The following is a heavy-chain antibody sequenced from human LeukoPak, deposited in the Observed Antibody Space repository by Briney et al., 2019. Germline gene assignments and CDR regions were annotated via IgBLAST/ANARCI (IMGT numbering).Heavy chain of an antibody. D-gene: IGHD5-24*01. CDR2: INQEGSEK. CDR3: ARERDGRFFDY. Sequence: PGGSLRLSCAVSGLTFRSYWMSWVRQAPGKGLEWVANINQEGSEKYFVDFVKGRFTISRDNAKNSLHLQMNTLRAEDTAVYYCARERDGRFFDYWGQGTLVTVSS. J-gene: IGHJ4*02. CDR1: GLTFRSYW. V-gene: IGHV3-7*01.